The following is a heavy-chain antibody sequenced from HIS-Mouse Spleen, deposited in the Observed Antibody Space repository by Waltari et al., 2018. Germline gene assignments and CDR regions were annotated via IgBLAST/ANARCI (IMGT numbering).Heavy chain of an antibody. CDR1: GFTFSIYW. D-gene: IGHD7-27*01. J-gene: IGHJ4*02. CDR3: ARDGGTGDFDY. CDR2: IKQDGSEK. V-gene: IGHV3-7*01. Sequence: AASGFTFSIYWMSWVRQAPGKGLEWVANIKQDGSEKYYVDSVKGRFTISRDNAKNSLYLQMNSLRAEDTAVYYCARDGGTGDFDYWGQGTLVTVSS.